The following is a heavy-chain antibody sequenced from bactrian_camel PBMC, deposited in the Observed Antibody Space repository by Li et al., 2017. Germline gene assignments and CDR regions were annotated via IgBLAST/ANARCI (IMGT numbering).Heavy chain of an antibody. D-gene: IGHD3*01. J-gene: IGHJ4*01. CDR3: ATDHDLTAIMGLGLLNLLY. CDR1: RLLYNTNC. V-gene: IGHV3S1*01. CDR2: IHTGGGDP. Sequence: HVQLVESGGGSVQAGGSLRLSCAASRLLYNTNCMTWFRQSAGGEREGVAAIHTGGGDPYYADSVKGRFTISKDNAKSTVYLQMNNLQFEDTALYYCATDHDLTAIMGLGLLNLLYWGQGTQVTVS.